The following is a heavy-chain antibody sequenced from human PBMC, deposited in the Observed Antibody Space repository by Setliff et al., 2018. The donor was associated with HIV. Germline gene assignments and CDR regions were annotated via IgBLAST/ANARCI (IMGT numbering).Heavy chain of an antibody. CDR1: GDTFRMDT. J-gene: IGHJ3*02. CDR3: ARDGSGILRGTFDI. CDR2: NVAAFGST. D-gene: IGHD3-10*01. V-gene: IGHV1-69*13. Sequence: ASVKVSCNASGDTFRMDTISWLRQAPGHGHEWMGGNVAAFGSTTYAQKFQGRVRITADASTSTVYMELRSLTPEHTAVYYCARDGSGILRGTFDIWGQGTLVTVSS.